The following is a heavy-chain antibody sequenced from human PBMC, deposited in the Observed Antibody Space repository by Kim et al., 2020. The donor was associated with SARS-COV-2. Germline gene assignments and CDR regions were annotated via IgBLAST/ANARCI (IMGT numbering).Heavy chain of an antibody. CDR2: SDGSSP. J-gene: IGHJ5*02. V-gene: IGHV3-11*01. Sequence: SDGSSPEYANSWNGRLTISRDNAKKSLSLQMNRLTPEDAAVYYCVREPASWGQGTLVTVSS. CDR3: VREPAS.